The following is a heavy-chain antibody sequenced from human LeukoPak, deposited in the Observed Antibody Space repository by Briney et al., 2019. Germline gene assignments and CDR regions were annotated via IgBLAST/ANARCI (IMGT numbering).Heavy chain of an antibody. Sequence: SETLSLTCAVSGGSISSSHWWSWVRQPPGKGLEWIGEIYHSGSTNYNPSLKSRVTISVDKSKNQFSLKLSSVTAADTAVYYCARGSNSFYYYMDVWGKGTTVTISS. D-gene: IGHD2-8*01. CDR1: GGSISSSHW. CDR3: ARGSNSFYYYMDV. J-gene: IGHJ6*03. V-gene: IGHV4-4*02. CDR2: IYHSGST.